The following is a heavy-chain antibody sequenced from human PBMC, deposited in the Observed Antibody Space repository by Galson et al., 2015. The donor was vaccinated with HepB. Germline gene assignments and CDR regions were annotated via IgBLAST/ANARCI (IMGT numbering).Heavy chain of an antibody. CDR3: AREAVGKGGSYYFDY. Sequence: SVKVSCKASGGTFSSYAISWVRQAPGQGLEWMGRIIPILGIANYAQKFQGRVTMTRDTSISTAYTELSRLRSDDTAVYCCAREAVGKGGSYYFDYWGQGTLVTVSS. CDR1: GGTFSSYA. V-gene: IGHV1-69*04. J-gene: IGHJ4*02. D-gene: IGHD1-26*01. CDR2: IIPILGIA.